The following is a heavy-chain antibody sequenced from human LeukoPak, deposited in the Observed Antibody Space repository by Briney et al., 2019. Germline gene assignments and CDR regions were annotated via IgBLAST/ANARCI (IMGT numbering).Heavy chain of an antibody. V-gene: IGHV5-51*01. CDR3: ARMQGNWFDP. CDR1: GYSFTSYW. CDR2: IYPGDSNT. J-gene: IGHJ5*02. Sequence: GESLKISCKASGYSFTSYWIGWVRQLPGKGLEWMGIIYPGDSNTRYSPSFQGQVTISADKSISTAYLQWSSLKASDTAIYYCARMQGNWFDPWGQGTLVTVSS.